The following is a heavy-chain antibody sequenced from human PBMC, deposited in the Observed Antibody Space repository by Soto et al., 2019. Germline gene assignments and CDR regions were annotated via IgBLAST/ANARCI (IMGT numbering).Heavy chain of an antibody. CDR1: GYSFTSYW. V-gene: IGHV5-10-1*01. CDR2: IDPSDSYT. Sequence: GESLKISCKGSGYSFTSYWISWVRQMPGKGLEWMGRIDPSDSYTNYSPSFQGHVTISADKSISTAYLQWSSLKASDTAMYYCARGWAYYDFWSGPDIWGQGTMVTVSS. CDR3: ARGWAYYDFWSGPDI. D-gene: IGHD3-3*01. J-gene: IGHJ3*02.